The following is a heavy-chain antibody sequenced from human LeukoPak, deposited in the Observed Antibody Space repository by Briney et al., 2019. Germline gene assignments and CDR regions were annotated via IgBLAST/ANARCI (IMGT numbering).Heavy chain of an antibody. V-gene: IGHV4-39*07. D-gene: IGHD2-21*01. CDR1: GASITTTLYY. J-gene: IGHJ4*02. CDR3: AKDKCGAYCGGD. Sequence: SETLSLTCTVSGASITTTLYYWVWARQSPGKGLEWIGSFYYGGITYYHPSLKSRVTVSVDTSRSQFSLKLISVTAADTAVYYCAKDKCGAYCGGDWGQGTLVTVSS. CDR2: FYYGGIT.